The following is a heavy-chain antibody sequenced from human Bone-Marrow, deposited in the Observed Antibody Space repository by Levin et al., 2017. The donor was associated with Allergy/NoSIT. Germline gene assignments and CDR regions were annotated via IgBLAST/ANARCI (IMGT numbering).Heavy chain of an antibody. CDR1: GFSFSNYA. Sequence: GGSLRLSCAASGFSFSNYAMGWIRQAPGKGLEWVSAVSGAGASTFYADSVKGRFTVSRDNSKNTLFLQMNSLRAEDTAVYYCAKVGDTSYREGFVDYWGQGTLVSVTS. CDR3: AKVGDTSYREGFVDY. V-gene: IGHV3-23*01. J-gene: IGHJ4*02. D-gene: IGHD3-16*01. CDR2: VSGAGAST.